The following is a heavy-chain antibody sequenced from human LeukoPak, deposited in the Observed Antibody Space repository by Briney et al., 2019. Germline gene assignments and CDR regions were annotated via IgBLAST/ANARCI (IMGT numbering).Heavy chain of an antibody. J-gene: IGHJ6*02. D-gene: IGHD1-26*01. CDR1: GFTVSSNY. CDR3: ARRPSGSYYYYGMDV. CDR2: IYSGGST. Sequence: GGSLRLSCAASGFTVSSNYMSWVRQAPGKGLEWVSVIYSGGSTYYADSVKGRFTISRDNSKNTLYLQMNSLRAEDTAMYYCARRPSGSYYYYGMDVWGQGTTVTVSS. V-gene: IGHV3-66*04.